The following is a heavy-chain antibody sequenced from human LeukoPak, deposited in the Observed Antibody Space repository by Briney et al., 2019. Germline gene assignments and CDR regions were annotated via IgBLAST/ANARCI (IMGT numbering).Heavy chain of an antibody. Sequence: SVKVSCKAFGGTFSSYAISWVRQAPGQGLEWMGGIIPIFGTANYAQKFQGRVTITTDESTSTAYMELSSLRSEDTAVYYCARHNYAGANWFDPWSQGTLVTVSP. CDR1: GGTFSSYA. V-gene: IGHV1-69*05. CDR2: IIPIFGTA. D-gene: IGHD1-1*01. CDR3: ARHNYAGANWFDP. J-gene: IGHJ5*02.